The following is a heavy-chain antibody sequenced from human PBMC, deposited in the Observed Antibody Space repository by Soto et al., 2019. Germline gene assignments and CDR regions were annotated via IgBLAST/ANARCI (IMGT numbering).Heavy chain of an antibody. CDR2: ISGSGGST. Sequence: PGGSLRLSCAASGFTFSSYAMSWVRQAPGKGLEWVPAISGSGGSTYYADSVKGRFTISRDNSKNTLYLQMNSLRAEDTAVYYCAKDLGYYDFWSGIYPYYYYGMDVWGQGTTVTVSS. D-gene: IGHD3-3*01. J-gene: IGHJ6*02. CDR3: AKDLGYYDFWSGIYPYYYYGMDV. CDR1: GFTFSSYA. V-gene: IGHV3-23*01.